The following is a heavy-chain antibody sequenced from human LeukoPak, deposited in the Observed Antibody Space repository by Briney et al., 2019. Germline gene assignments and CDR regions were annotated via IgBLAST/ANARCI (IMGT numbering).Heavy chain of an antibody. J-gene: IGHJ4*02. V-gene: IGHV3-23*01. CDR1: GCTFSSYT. CDR3: AKDPNWDRGY. Sequence: GESLTLSCPTSGCTFSSYTMTWLRQAPGKGLADVSGIGTSAGSTIYADSVKGGFTISRDNSKNTVYLQMDSLRVEDTAVYYCAKDPNWDRGYWGQGTLVTVSS. D-gene: IGHD3-10*01. CDR2: IGTSAGST.